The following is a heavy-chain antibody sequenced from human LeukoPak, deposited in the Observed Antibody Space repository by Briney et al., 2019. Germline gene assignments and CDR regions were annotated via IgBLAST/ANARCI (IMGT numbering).Heavy chain of an antibody. CDR1: GFTFNTYT. Sequence: GGSLKLSCAASGFTFNTYTMNWVRQAPGKGLEWVSYISGSSGIIDYADSVRGRFTISRDNAKNSLYLQMNSLRAEDTAVYYCARSAPRWFDPWGQGTLVTVSS. CDR2: ISGSSGII. CDR3: ARSAPRWFDP. V-gene: IGHV3-48*01. J-gene: IGHJ5*02.